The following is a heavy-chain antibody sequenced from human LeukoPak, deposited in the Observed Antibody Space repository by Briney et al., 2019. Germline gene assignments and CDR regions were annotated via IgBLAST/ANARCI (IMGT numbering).Heavy chain of an antibody. CDR2: IYYSGST. D-gene: IGHD3-22*01. CDR3: ARGNQLGYYDTSGYLDY. J-gene: IGHJ4*02. Sequence: SETLSLTCTVSGGSISNYYWSWIRQPPGKGLEWIGNIYYSGSTNYNPSLKSRVTISVDTSKNQFSLKLSSVTAADTAVYYCARGNQLGYYDTSGYLDYWGLGTLVTVSS. CDR1: GGSISNYY. V-gene: IGHV4-59*01.